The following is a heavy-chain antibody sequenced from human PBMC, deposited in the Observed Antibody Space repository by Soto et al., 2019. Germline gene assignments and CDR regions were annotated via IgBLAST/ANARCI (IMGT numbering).Heavy chain of an antibody. V-gene: IGHV3-23*01. CDR2: ISGSGASI. Sequence: EVQLLESGGNLVQPGGSLRLSCAASGFTFSSYVMRWVRQAPGKGLEWVSTISGSGASIYDADSVKGRFTISRDNSKNTVYLQMNRPRAQATAVYDCAKNRLGSCTGGTCYGADYWGQATGVTVSS. J-gene: IGHJ4*02. CDR1: GFTFSSYV. D-gene: IGHD2-15*01. CDR3: AKNRLGSCTGGTCYGADY.